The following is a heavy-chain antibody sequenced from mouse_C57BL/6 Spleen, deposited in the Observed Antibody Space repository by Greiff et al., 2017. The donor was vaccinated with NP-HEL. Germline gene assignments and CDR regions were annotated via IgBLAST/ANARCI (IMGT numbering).Heavy chain of an antibody. J-gene: IGHJ4*01. Sequence: QVQLQQPGAELVRPGSSVKLSCKASGYTFTSYWMHWVKQRPIQGLEWIGNIDPSDSETHYNQKFKDKATLTVDKSSSTAYMQLRSLTSEDSAVYCCARDLYYAMDYWGQGTSVTVSS. CDR1: GYTFTSYW. CDR2: IDPSDSET. CDR3: ARDLYYAMDY. V-gene: IGHV1-52*01.